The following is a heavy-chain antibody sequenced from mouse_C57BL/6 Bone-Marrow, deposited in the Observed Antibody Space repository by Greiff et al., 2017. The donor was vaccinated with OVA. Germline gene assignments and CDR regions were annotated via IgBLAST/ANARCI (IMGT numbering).Heavy chain of an antibody. J-gene: IGHJ4*01. Sequence: EVQLQESGEGLVKPGGSLKLSCAASGFTFSSYAMSWVRQTPEKRLEWVAYISSGGDYIYYADTVKGRFTISRDNARNTLYLQMSSLKSEDTAMYYCTREGLLWAMDYWGQGTSVTVSS. CDR1: GFTFSSYA. V-gene: IGHV5-9-1*02. D-gene: IGHD2-10*01. CDR2: ISSGGDYI. CDR3: TREGLLWAMDY.